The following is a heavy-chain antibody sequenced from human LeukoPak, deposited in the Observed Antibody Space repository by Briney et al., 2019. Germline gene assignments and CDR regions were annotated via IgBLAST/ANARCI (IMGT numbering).Heavy chain of an antibody. Sequence: GGSLRLSCAASGFTFSSYAMHWVRQAPGKGLEWVAVISYDGSNKYYADSVKGRFTISRDNSKNTLYLQMNSLRAEDTAVYYCASSTVTSYIDYWGQGTLVTVSP. CDR3: ASSTVTSYIDY. V-gene: IGHV3-30*04. CDR1: GFTFSSYA. CDR2: ISYDGSNK. J-gene: IGHJ4*02. D-gene: IGHD4-17*01.